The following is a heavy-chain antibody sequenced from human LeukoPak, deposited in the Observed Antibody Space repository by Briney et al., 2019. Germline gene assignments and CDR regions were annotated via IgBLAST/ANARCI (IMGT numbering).Heavy chain of an antibody. CDR3: ARRIMITFGGVERSEGAFDI. D-gene: IGHD3-16*01. CDR1: GGSFSGYY. Sequence: PSETLSLTCAVYGGSFSGYYWGWIRQPPGKGLEWIGEIKPRGSTNSNPSLKSRVTISVDTSKNQFSLKLSSVTAADTAVYYCARRIMITFGGVERSEGAFDIWGQGTMVTVSS. V-gene: IGHV4-34*01. CDR2: IKPRGST. J-gene: IGHJ3*02.